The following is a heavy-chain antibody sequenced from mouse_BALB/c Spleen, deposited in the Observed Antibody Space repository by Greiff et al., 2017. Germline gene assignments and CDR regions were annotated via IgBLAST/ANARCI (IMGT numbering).Heavy chain of an antibody. D-gene: IGHD1-1*01. CDR2: IYPGNGDT. V-gene: IGHV1-12*01. Sequence: QVQLQQPGAELVKPGASVQMSCKASGYTFTSYNMHWVKQTPGQGLEWIGAIYPGNGDTSYNQKFKGKATLTADKSSSTAYMQLSSLTSEDSAVYYCARHGYYGDYYAMDYWGQGTSVTVSS. J-gene: IGHJ4*01. CDR3: ARHGYYGDYYAMDY. CDR1: GYTFTSYN.